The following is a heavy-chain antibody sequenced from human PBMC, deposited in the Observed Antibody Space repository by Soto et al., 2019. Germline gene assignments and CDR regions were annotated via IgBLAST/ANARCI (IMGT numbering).Heavy chain of an antibody. CDR1: GFTFSSYA. J-gene: IGHJ5*02. CDR2: ISGSGGST. CDR3: KKAHKEAETNNWFAP. V-gene: IGHV3-23*01. Sequence: GGSLRLSCAASGFTFSSYAMNWVRQAPGKGLEWVSGISGSGGSTYYADSVKGRFTISRDNSKNTLYLEMNSLRAEDTAVYYCKKAHKEAETNNWFAPWGKGTLVTVSS. D-gene: IGHD4-4*01.